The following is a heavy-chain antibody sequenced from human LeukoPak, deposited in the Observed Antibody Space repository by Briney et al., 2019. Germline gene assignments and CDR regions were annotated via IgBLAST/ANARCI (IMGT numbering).Heavy chain of an antibody. CDR3: ARVNDCSGSSCFSRWFDP. Sequence: SETLSLTCTVSGASISNSDFYWGWIRQPPGKGLEWIGTLYYGGSPLCNASLTSRVSMSVETSKNQFSLRLSSVTAADTAVYYCARVNDCSGSSCFSRWFDPWGQGTLITVSS. J-gene: IGHJ5*02. CDR1: GASISNSDFY. D-gene: IGHD2-15*01. CDR2: LYYGGSP. V-gene: IGHV4-39*07.